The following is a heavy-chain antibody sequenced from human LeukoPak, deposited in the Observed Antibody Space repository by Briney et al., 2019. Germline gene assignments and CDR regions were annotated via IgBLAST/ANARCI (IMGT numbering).Heavy chain of an antibody. CDR2: IYYSGST. Sequence: SETLSLTCTVSGGSIGSYYWSWIRQPPGKGLEWIGHIYYSGSTNYNPSLKSRVTISVDTSKNQFSLKLSSVTAADTAVYYCARVSRHYVWGSYRSNWFDPWGQGTLVTVSS. D-gene: IGHD3-16*02. V-gene: IGHV4-59*01. CDR3: ARVSRHYVWGSYRSNWFDP. J-gene: IGHJ5*02. CDR1: GGSIGSYY.